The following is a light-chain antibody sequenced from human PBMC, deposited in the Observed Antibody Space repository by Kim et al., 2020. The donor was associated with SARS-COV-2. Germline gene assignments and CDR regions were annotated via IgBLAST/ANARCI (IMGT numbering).Light chain of an antibody. J-gene: IGKJ2*01. V-gene: IGKV1-8*01. CDR1: QGISSY. CDR3: QQYYSTRTT. CDR2: AAS. Sequence: SASTGDRVTITCRASQGISSYLAWYQQKPGKAPKLLIYAASTLQSGVPSRFSGSGSGTDFTLTISCLQSEDFATYYCQQYYSTRTTFGQGTKLEI.